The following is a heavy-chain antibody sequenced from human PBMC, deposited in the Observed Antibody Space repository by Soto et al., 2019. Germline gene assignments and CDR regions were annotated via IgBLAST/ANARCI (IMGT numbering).Heavy chain of an antibody. CDR2: ISGSGGST. J-gene: IGHJ4*02. CDR3: AKQGYSYGYGDY. CDR1: GFTFSSYA. D-gene: IGHD5-18*01. Sequence: EVQLLESGGGLVQPGGSLSLSCAASGFTFSSYAMSWVRQVPGKGLEWVSAISGSGGSTYYADSVEGRFTVSRDNSKNTLHLQMNSLRDEDTAVYYCAKQGYSYGYGDYWGQGTLVTVSS. V-gene: IGHV3-23*01.